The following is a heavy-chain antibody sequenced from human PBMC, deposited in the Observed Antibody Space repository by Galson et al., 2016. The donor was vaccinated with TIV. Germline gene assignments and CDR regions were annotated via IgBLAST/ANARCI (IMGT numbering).Heavy chain of an antibody. D-gene: IGHD5-12*01. J-gene: IGHJ4*02. V-gene: IGHV3-48*04. CDR1: GFIFSSYS. Sequence: SLRLSCAASGFIFSSYSMNWVRQAPGKGLEWISYISDSRTTIYYADSVKGRFTISRDNAKNSLYIQMNGLRAEDTAVSYWARVRFTGYGRFDYWGQATVVTVSS. CDR3: ARVRFTGYGRFDY. CDR2: ISDSRTTI.